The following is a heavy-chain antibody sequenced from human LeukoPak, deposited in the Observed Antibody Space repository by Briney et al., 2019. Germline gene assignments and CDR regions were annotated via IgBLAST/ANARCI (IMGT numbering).Heavy chain of an antibody. CDR2: IWYDGSNK. CDR3: AKSPVYYDSSGYYSVLGFDY. Sequence: AGGSLRLSCAASGFTFSTYAMSWVRQAPGKGLEWVAVIWYDGSNKYYADSVKGRFTISRDNSKNTLYLQMNSLRAEDTAVYYCAKSPVYYDSSGYYSVLGFDYWGQGTLVTVSS. CDR1: GFTFSTYA. D-gene: IGHD3-22*01. V-gene: IGHV3-33*06. J-gene: IGHJ4*02.